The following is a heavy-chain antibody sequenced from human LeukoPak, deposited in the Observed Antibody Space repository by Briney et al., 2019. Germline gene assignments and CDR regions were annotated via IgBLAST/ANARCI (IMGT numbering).Heavy chain of an antibody. V-gene: IGHV3-48*04. CDR2: ISSSSSTI. CDR3: AAWGSLGA. J-gene: IGHJ5*02. Sequence: GGSLRLSCVASGFTFDDYAMRWVRQAPGKGLEWVSYISSSSSTIYYADSVKGRFTIFRDNAKNSLYLQMNSLRVEDTAVYYCAAWGSLGAWGQGALVTVSS. D-gene: IGHD3-16*01. CDR1: GFTFDDYA.